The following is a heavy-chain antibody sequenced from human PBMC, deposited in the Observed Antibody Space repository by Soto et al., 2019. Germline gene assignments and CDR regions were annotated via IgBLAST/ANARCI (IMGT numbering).Heavy chain of an antibody. V-gene: IGHV3-30-3*01. Sequence: GGSLRLSCAASGFTFSSYAMHWVRQAPGKGLEWVAVISYDGSNKYYADSVKGRCTISRDNAKNSLYLQMNSLRDEDTAVYYCARRYFDYWGQGTLVTVSS. CDR3: ARRYFDY. J-gene: IGHJ4*02. CDR1: GFTFSSYA. CDR2: ISYDGSNK.